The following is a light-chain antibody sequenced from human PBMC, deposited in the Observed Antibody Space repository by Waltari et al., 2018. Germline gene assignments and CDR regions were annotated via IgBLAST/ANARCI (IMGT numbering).Light chain of an antibody. Sequence: QSVLTQPPSASGTPGQRVTLSCSGSSSNIGPYYVSWHQLLPGTAPQLHIYKNGQRPSGVPDRFSASKSGTSASLAISGLRSEDEADYYCAAWDDSLSGVIFGGGTKLTVL. V-gene: IGLV1-47*01. CDR3: AAWDDSLSGVI. CDR1: SSNIGPYY. J-gene: IGLJ2*01. CDR2: KNG.